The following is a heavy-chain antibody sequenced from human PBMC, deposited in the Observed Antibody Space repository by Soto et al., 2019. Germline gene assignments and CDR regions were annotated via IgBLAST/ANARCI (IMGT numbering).Heavy chain of an antibody. D-gene: IGHD3-3*01. CDR2: INYNSGGT. V-gene: IGHV1-2*02. CDR3: ASREWLSY. Sequence: QVQPVQSGAEVKKPGASVKVSCKASGYTFVGYYMHWVRQAPGQGLEWMGWINYNSGGTKYAQKFQGRVTMTRDTSISTAYLELSRLRSDDTAVYYCASREWLSYWGQGTLVTVSS. CDR1: GYTFVGYY. J-gene: IGHJ4*02.